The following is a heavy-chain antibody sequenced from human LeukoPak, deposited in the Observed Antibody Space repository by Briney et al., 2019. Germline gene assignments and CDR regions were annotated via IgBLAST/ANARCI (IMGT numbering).Heavy chain of an antibody. D-gene: IGHD2-2*01. CDR2: IKQDGSEK. V-gene: IGHV3-7*01. CDR1: GFTFSSYW. J-gene: IGHJ4*02. CDR3: ARDTSPIVVVPAAMAFDY. Sequence: GGSLRLSCAASGFTFSSYWMSWVRQAPGKGLEWVANIKQDGSEKYYVDSVKGRFTISRDNAKNSLYLQMNSLRAEDTAVYYCARDTSPIVVVPAAMAFDYWGQGTLVTVSS.